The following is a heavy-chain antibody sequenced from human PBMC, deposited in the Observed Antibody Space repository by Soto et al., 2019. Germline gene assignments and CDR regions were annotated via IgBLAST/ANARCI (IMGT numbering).Heavy chain of an antibody. J-gene: IGHJ4*02. V-gene: IGHV1-18*01. CDR1: GYTFTSYG. D-gene: IGHD6-13*01. CDR2: ISAYNGNT. Sequence: GASVKVSCKASGYTFTSYGISWVRQAPGQGLEWMGWISAYNGNTNYAQKLQGRVTMTTDTSTSTAYMELRSLRSDDTAVYYCARDGMIAAAGTTFDYWGQGTLVTVSS. CDR3: ARDGMIAAAGTTFDY.